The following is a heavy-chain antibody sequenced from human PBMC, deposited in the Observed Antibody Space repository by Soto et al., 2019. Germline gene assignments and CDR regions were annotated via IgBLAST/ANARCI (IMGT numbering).Heavy chain of an antibody. Sequence: GASVKVSCKASRYTFTRYGMHWVRQAPGQRLEWMGWVSADNGNTNYSQKLQGRVTMTTDTSTSTAYMELRSLRSDDTAVYYCARGGLDSDYWGQGTLVTVSS. J-gene: IGHJ4*02. D-gene: IGHD6-6*01. CDR1: RYTFTRYG. CDR3: ARGGLDSDY. CDR2: VSADNGNT. V-gene: IGHV1-18*01.